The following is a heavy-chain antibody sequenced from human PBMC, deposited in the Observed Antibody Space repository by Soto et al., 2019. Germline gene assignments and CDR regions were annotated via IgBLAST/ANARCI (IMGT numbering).Heavy chain of an antibody. D-gene: IGHD1-1*01. CDR1: GSTVSMYS. CDR3: TSGQRSTSTGTGAF. V-gene: IGHV3-74*01. CDR2: INDDGSHN. J-gene: IGHJ4*02. Sequence: PGGTLRLSCAVSGSTVSMYSIHWVRQVPGQGPEWVSRINDDGSHNNYADPVKGRCTISRDNAKNTLYLLMIDLRAEDTAVYYCTSGQRSTSTGTGAFWGQGALVTVYS.